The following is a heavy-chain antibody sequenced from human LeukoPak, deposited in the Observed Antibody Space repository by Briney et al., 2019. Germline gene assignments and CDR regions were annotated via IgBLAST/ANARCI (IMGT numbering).Heavy chain of an antibody. V-gene: IGHV1-2*02. CDR3: ARYPGTTSYPFDY. CDR1: GYTFTGYY. Sequence: ASVKVSCKASGYTFTGYYMHWVRQAPGQGLEWMGWINPNSGGTNYAQKFQGRVTMTRDTSISTAYMELSRLRSDDTAVYYCARYPGTTSYPFDYWGQGTLDTVSS. D-gene: IGHD1-1*01. CDR2: INPNSGGT. J-gene: IGHJ4*02.